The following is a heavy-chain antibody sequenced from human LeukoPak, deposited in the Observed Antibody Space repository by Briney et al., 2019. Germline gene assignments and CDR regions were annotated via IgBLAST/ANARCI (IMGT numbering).Heavy chain of an antibody. J-gene: IGHJ4*02. CDR1: GYTFTSYA. Sequence: ASVKVSCKASGYTFTSYAMHWLRQAPGQSLEWMGWINADNGNTKYSQKFQGRVTITRDTSASTAYMELSSLRSEDTAVYYCARDPPYGSLFDYWGQGTLVTVSS. CDR2: INADNGNT. V-gene: IGHV1-3*01. CDR3: ARDPPYGSLFDY. D-gene: IGHD4-17*01.